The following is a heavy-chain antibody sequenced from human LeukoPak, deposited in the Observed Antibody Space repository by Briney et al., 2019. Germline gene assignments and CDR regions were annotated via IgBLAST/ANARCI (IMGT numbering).Heavy chain of an antibody. J-gene: IGHJ6*03. V-gene: IGHV1-2*02. CDR2: VYPNSGGT. D-gene: IGHD3-10*01. CDR1: GYTFTGYY. Sequence: ASVKVSCKASGYTFTGYYMHWVRQAPGQGLEWMGWVYPNSGGTNYAQKFQGRVTVTRDTSISTAYMELSRLRSDDTAVYYCAREAYDSGSFRTDYYYMDVWGKGTTVTISS. CDR3: AREAYDSGSFRTDYYYMDV.